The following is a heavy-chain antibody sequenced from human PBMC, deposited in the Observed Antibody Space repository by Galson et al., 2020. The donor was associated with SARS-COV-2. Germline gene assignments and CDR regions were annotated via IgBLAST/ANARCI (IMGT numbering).Heavy chain of an antibody. CDR1: GGSFSDYS. J-gene: IGHJ6*03. V-gene: IGHV4-34*01. CDR2: ISHSGST. CDR3: ARGGSRPIMVFDDYYFYMDV. D-gene: IGHD3-9*01. Sequence: SETLSLTCAVYGGSFSDYSWTWVRQPPGKGLEWIGEISHSGSTNYSPSLKSRVFMSVDTSKNQFSLKLRSVTAADTAVYYCARGGSRPIMVFDDYYFYMDVCGKGTTVTVSS.